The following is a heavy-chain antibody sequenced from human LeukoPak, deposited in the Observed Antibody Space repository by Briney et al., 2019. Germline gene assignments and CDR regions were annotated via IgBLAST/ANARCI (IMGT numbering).Heavy chain of an antibody. CDR2: ISGDGGST. V-gene: IGHV3-43*02. CDR1: GFTFDDYA. CDR3: AKVHLSPDLSLGELSYFDY. D-gene: IGHD3-16*02. J-gene: IGHJ4*02. Sequence: GGSLRLSCAASGFTFDDYAMHWVRQALGKGLEWVSLISGDGGSTYYADSVKGRFTISRDNSKNSLYLQMNSLRTEDTALYYCAKVHLSPDLSLGELSYFDYWGQGTLVTVSS.